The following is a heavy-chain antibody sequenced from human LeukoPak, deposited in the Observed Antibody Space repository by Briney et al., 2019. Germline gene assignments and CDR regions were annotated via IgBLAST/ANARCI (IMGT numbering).Heavy chain of an antibody. V-gene: IGHV4-34*01. CDR2: INHSGST. D-gene: IGHD3-3*01. CDR1: GGSFSGYY. J-gene: IGHJ4*02. Sequence: SETLSLTCAVYGGSFSGYYWSWIRQPPGKGLEWIGEINHSGSTNYNPSLKSRVTISVDASKNQFSLKLTSVTAADTAMYYCARGVDSAKVGYWGQGTLVTVSS. CDR3: ARGVDSAKVGY.